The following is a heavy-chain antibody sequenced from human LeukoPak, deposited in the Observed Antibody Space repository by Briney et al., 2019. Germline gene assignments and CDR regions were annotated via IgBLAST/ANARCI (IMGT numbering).Heavy chain of an antibody. J-gene: IGHJ4*02. D-gene: IGHD3-22*01. V-gene: IGHV1-69*04. Sequence: GSSVKVSCKASGGTFSSYAIIWVRQAPGQGLEWMGRIIPILGIANYAQKFQGRVTITADKSTSTAYMELSSLRSEDTAVYYCARGAYYYDSSGYYSFDYWGQGTLVTVSS. CDR3: ARGAYYYDSSGYYSFDY. CDR1: GGTFSSYA. CDR2: IIPILGIA.